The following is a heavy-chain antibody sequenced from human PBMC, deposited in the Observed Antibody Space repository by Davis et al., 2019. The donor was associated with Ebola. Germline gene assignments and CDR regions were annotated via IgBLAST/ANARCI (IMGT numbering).Heavy chain of an antibody. CDR1: GFTFSSYG. V-gene: IGHV3-33*01. J-gene: IGHJ6*02. Sequence: GGSLRLSCAASGFTFSSYGMHWVRQAPGKGLEWVAVIWYDGSNKYYADSVKGRFTISRDNSKNTLYLQMNSLRAEDTAVYYCAREGYDILTGWYYGMDVWGQGTTVTVSS. D-gene: IGHD3-9*01. CDR2: IWYDGSNK. CDR3: AREGYDILTGWYYGMDV.